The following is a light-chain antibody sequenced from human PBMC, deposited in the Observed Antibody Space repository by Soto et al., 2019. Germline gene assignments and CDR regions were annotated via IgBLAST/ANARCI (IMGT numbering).Light chain of an antibody. CDR3: QQSHSIPWT. Sequence: DIQMTQSPSTLSASVGDRVTITCRASQSISSWLARYQQKPGKAPKLLIYKASSLESGVPSRFSGSGSGTEFTLTISSLQPEDFATYYCQQSHSIPWTFGQGTKVDIK. V-gene: IGKV1-5*03. CDR1: QSISSW. J-gene: IGKJ1*01. CDR2: KAS.